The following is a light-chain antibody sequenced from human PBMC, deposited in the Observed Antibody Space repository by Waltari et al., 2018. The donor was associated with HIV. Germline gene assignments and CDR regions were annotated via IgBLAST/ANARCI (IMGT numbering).Light chain of an antibody. V-gene: IGLV3-1*01. CDR2: QDR. Sequence: SYELIPPPSVSVSPGQTASIPCSGEKLGDKYACWYQQKPGQSPVLVIHQDRKRPSGIPERFSGSNSGNTAALTISGTQAMDEADYYCQAWDSRSVVFGGGTKLTVL. CDR3: QAWDSRSVV. CDR1: KLGDKY. J-gene: IGLJ2*01.